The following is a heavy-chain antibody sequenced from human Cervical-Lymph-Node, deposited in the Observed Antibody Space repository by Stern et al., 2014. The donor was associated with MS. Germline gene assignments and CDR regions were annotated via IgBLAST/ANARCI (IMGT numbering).Heavy chain of an antibody. CDR2: ISYDGSNK. CDR3: ARDRWYYDSSGLFDY. CDR1: GFTFSTYA. Sequence: QVQLVESGGGVVQPGRSLRLSCAASGFTFSTYAMHWVRQAPGKGLEWVAVISYDGSNKNYADSVKGRFTISRDNSKNTLYLQINSLRAEDTAVYYCARDRWYYDSSGLFDYWGQGTLVTVSS. V-gene: IGHV3-30-3*01. J-gene: IGHJ4*02. D-gene: IGHD3-22*01.